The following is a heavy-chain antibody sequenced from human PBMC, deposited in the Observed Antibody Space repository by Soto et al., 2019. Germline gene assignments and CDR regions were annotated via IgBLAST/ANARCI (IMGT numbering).Heavy chain of an antibody. CDR3: AKDPTHYYGDYYFDY. CDR2: ISYDGSNK. D-gene: IGHD4-17*01. J-gene: IGHJ4*02. CDR1: GFTFSSYG. V-gene: IGHV3-30*18. Sequence: QVQLVESGGGVAQPGRSLRLSCAASGFTFSSYGMHGVRQAPVKGLEWVAVISYDGSNKYYADSVKGRFTISRDNSKNSLYLQMNSLRAEDTAVYYCAKDPTHYYGDYYFDYWGQGTLVTVSS.